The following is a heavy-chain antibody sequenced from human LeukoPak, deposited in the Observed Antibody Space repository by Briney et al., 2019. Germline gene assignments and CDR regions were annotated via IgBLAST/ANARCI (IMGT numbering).Heavy chain of an antibody. D-gene: IGHD2-2*02. J-gene: IGHJ4*02. CDR2: INPNSGGT. V-gene: IGHV1-2*02. Sequence: GASVKVSCKASGYTFTGYYMHWVRQAPGLGLEWMGWINPNSGGTNYAQKFQGRVTMTRDTSISTAYMELSRLRSDDTAVYYCARVKRRYCSSTSCYTLDYWGQGTLVTVSS. CDR1: GYTFTGYY. CDR3: ARVKRRYCSSTSCYTLDY.